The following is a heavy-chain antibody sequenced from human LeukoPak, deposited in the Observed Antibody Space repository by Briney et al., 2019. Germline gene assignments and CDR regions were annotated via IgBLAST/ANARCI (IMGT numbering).Heavy chain of an antibody. V-gene: IGHV4-4*02. CDR1: GFTVSSNY. D-gene: IGHD4-17*01. J-gene: IGHJ4*02. CDR3: ARASHDYGEYSHFDY. CDR2: IYRSGST. Sequence: GSLRLSCAASGFTVSSNYMSWVRQPPGKGLEWIGEIYRSGSTNYNPSLKSRVTISVDKSKNQFSLKLSSVTAADTAVYYCARASHDYGEYSHFDYWGQGTLVTVSS.